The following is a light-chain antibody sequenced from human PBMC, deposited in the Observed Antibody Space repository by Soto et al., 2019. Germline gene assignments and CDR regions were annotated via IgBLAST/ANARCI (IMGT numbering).Light chain of an antibody. CDR3: QQSDKLPIT. J-gene: IGKJ4*01. V-gene: IGKV1-33*01. CDR2: DAS. Sequence: DIQMTHSPSSLSASVGDRVTITCQSSQGISSPLNWFQQKPGKPPKLLLYDASNLETGVPSRFSGRGSGTNFTFTVSSLQPEDIATYYCQQSDKLPITFGGGTKVEIK. CDR1: QGISSP.